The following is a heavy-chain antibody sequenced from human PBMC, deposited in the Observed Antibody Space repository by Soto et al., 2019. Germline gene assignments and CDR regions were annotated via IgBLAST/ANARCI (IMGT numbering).Heavy chain of an antibody. CDR3: ARDPGDRNGMIV. Sequence: EVQVVESGGGLVQPGGSLRLSCAASGFTVSSDYMNWVRQAPGKGLEWVSVIYSGGSTYYADSVKGRFTISRDNSKNTLYLQMNSLRAEYTAVYYCARDPGDRNGMIVWRQGTTVTVSS. D-gene: IGHD1-26*01. CDR1: GFTVSSDY. CDR2: IYSGGST. J-gene: IGHJ6*02. V-gene: IGHV3-66*01.